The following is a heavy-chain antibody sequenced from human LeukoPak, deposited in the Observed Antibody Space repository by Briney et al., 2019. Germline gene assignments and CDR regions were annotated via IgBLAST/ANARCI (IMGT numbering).Heavy chain of an antibody. J-gene: IGHJ6*03. D-gene: IGHD3-16*02. CDR2: IRYDGSNK. CDR3: AKDYYDYVWGSYRYGYYYYYYMDV. V-gene: IGHV3-30*02. Sequence: GGSLRLSCAASGFTFSSYGMHWVRQAPGKGLEWVAFIRYDGSNKYYADSVKGRFTISRDNSKNTLYLQMNSLRAEDTAVYYCAKDYYDYVWGSYRYGYYYYYYMDVWGKGTTVAVSS. CDR1: GFTFSSYG.